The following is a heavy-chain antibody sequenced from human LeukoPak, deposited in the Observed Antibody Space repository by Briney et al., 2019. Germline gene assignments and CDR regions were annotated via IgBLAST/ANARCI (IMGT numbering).Heavy chain of an antibody. CDR1: GYTFTGYY. V-gene: IGHV1-2*06. CDR2: INPNSGGT. CDR3: ARALVYYYDSSGYPLDY. Sequence: GASVKVSCKASGYTFTGYYTHWVRQAPGQGLEWMGRINPNSGGTNYAQKFQGRVTMTRDTSISTAYMELSRLRSDDTAVYYCARALVYYYDSSGYPLDYWGQGTLVTVSS. J-gene: IGHJ4*02. D-gene: IGHD3-22*01.